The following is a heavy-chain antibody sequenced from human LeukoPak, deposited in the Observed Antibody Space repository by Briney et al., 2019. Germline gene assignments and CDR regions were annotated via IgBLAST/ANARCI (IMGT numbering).Heavy chain of an antibody. CDR2: INHSGST. V-gene: IGHV4-34*01. Sequence: SETLSLTCAVYGGSFSGYYWSWIRQPPGKGLEWIGEINHSGSTNYNPSLKSRVTISVDTSKNQFSLKLSSVTAADTAVYYCARGRRWFGVFLFDYWGQGTLVTVSS. CDR1: GGSFSGYY. D-gene: IGHD3-10*01. J-gene: IGHJ4*02. CDR3: ARGRRWFGVFLFDY.